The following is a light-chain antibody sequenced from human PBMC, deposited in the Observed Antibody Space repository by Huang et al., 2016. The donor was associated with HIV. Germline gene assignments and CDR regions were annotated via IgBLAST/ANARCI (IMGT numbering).Light chain of an antibody. J-gene: IGKJ1*01. Sequence: DIIMTQSPDSLAVSLGERATLNCRSSQSVYSSSTSKDYMAWFQQKPGQPPRFLLFWASTRETGVPDRFSGSGSGTHFTLTITNLEAEDAAIYYCQQYYSSPQTFGQGTRVEVK. CDR3: QQYYSSPQT. CDR2: WAS. V-gene: IGKV4-1*01. CDR1: QSVYSSSTSKDY.